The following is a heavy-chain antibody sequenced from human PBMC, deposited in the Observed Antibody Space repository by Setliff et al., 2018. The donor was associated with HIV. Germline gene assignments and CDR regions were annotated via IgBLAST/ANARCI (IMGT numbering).Heavy chain of an antibody. V-gene: IGHV1-46*01. CDR2: INPENGDT. Sequence: ASVKVSCKASGYIFRNHYIHWVRQAPGKGLEWMAMINPENGDTINAQKFQGRITLASDTSTSTVYMELSSLTHEDTAIYYCARDPAPSSSASYFQHWGQGTPVTVSS. D-gene: IGHD6-6*01. CDR3: ARDPAPSSSASYFQH. J-gene: IGHJ1*01. CDR1: GYIFRNHY.